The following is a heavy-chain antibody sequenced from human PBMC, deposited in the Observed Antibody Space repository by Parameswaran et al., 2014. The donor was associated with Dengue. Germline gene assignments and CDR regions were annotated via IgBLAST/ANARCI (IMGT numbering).Heavy chain of an antibody. V-gene: IGHV3-48*03. CDR3: ARVRLDAFDI. D-gene: IGHD1-1*01. J-gene: IGHJ3*02. Sequence: VRQAPGKGLEWVSYISSSGSTIYYADSVKGRFTISRDNAKNSLYLQMNSLRAEDTAVYYCARVRLDAFDIWGQGTMVTVSS. CDR2: ISSSGSTI.